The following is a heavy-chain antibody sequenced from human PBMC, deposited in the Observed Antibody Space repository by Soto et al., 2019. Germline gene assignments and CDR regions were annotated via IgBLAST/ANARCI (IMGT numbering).Heavy chain of an antibody. Sequence: LRLSCAASGFTFSAYGMHWVRQAPGKGLEWVTFISFNGKNTDYADSVKGRFTVSRDNARNTLYLQMNSLRAEDTAVYYCADIGGYDSVGGAYWGQGALVTVSS. CDR2: ISFNGKNT. D-gene: IGHD3-16*01. CDR1: GFTFSAYG. V-gene: IGHV3-33*05. CDR3: ADIGGYDSVGGAY. J-gene: IGHJ4*02.